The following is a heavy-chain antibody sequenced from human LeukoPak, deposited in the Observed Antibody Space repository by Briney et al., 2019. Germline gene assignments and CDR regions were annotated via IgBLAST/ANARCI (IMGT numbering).Heavy chain of an antibody. D-gene: IGHD6-19*01. V-gene: IGHV3-30*03. CDR2: ISYDGSNK. J-gene: IGHJ4*02. CDR3: ARIAVAGLSFDY. CDR1: GFTFSSYG. Sequence: PGRSLRLSCAASGFTFSSYGMHWVRQAPGKGLEWVAVISYDGSNKYYADSVKGRFTISRDNSKNTLYLQMNSLRAEDTAVYYCARIAVAGLSFDYWGQGTLVTVSS.